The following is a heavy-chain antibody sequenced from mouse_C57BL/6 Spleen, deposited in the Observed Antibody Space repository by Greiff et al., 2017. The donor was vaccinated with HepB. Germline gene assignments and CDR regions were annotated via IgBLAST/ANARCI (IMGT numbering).Heavy chain of an antibody. Sequence: VQLQQPGAELVKPGASVKLSCKASGYTFTSYWMHWVKQRPGRGLEWIGRIDPNSGGTKYNEKFKSKATLTVDKPSSTAYMQLSSLTSEDSAVYYCARDYYGSSYEGYYFDYWGQGTTLTVSS. V-gene: IGHV1-72*01. D-gene: IGHD1-1*01. J-gene: IGHJ2*01. CDR1: GYTFTSYW. CDR3: ARDYYGSSYEGYYFDY. CDR2: IDPNSGGT.